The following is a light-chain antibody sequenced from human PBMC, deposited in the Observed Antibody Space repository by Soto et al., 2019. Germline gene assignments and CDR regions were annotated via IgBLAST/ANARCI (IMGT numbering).Light chain of an antibody. CDR1: QSVSSN. CDR2: GAS. Sequence: ESVLTQSPSTLSVSPGQRPTLSCRASQSVSSNLAWYQQKPPQAPRLIXYGASTRATGIPARFSGSGSATEFTPTISSLQSEDFAVYYCQQYNNWPPITFGQGTRLEIK. J-gene: IGKJ5*01. V-gene: IGKV3-15*01. CDR3: QQYNNWPPIT.